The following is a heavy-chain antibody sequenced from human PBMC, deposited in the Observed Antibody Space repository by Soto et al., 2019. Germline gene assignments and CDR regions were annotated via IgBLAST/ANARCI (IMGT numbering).Heavy chain of an antibody. Sequence: GGSLRLSCAASGFTFSSYSMNWVRQAPGKGLEWVSSISSSSSYIYYADSVKGRFTISRDNAKNSLYLQMNSLRAGDTAVYYCARVSYSDFWSGPTWFDPWGQGTLVTVSS. D-gene: IGHD3-3*01. CDR2: ISSSSSYI. V-gene: IGHV3-21*01. CDR1: GFTFSSYS. J-gene: IGHJ5*02. CDR3: ARVSYSDFWSGPTWFDP.